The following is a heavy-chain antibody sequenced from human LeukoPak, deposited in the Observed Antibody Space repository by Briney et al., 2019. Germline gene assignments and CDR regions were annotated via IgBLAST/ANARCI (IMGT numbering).Heavy chain of an antibody. CDR2: VNPNSGNT. CDR1: GYTFTSYD. D-gene: IGHD3-22*01. J-gene: IGHJ6*03. CDR3: ARGTYYYDSSGYYYSGLYYYYMDV. V-gene: IGHV1-8*01. Sequence: VKVSCKTSGYTFTSYDLNWVRQATGQGLEWMGWVNPNSGNTGYAQKFQGRVTITRNTSISTAYMELSSLRSEDTAVYYCARGTYYYDSSGYYYSGLYYYYMDVWGKGTTVTVSS.